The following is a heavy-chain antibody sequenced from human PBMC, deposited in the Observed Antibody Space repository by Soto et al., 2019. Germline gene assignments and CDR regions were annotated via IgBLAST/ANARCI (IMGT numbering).Heavy chain of an antibody. D-gene: IGHD3-22*01. CDR1: GSYFTNSV. Sequence: EVQLLESGGVSVQPGGSLRLSCAASGSYFTNSVMSWVRQAPGKGLEWVSTISTTGGSTSYADSVKGRFTISRDNSKNTLYLQMNSLRDEDTAVYHCARVTFYCDSSGYLFDHWGPGTLVTVSS. V-gene: IGHV3-23*01. J-gene: IGHJ4*02. CDR3: ARVTFYCDSSGYLFDH. CDR2: ISTTGGST.